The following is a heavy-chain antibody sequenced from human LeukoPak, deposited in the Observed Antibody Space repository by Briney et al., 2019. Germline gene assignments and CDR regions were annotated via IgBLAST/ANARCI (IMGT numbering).Heavy chain of an antibody. CDR1: GFTFSSYA. V-gene: IGHV3-23*01. J-gene: IGHJ4*02. D-gene: IGHD3-16*01. CDR2: ISGSGGST. Sequence: GGSLRLSCAASGFTFSSYAMSWVRQAPGKGLEWVSAISGSGGSTYYADSVRGRFTISRDNSKNTLYLQMNSLRAEDTAVYYCAKVTHFMRLYYFDYWGQGTLVTVSS. CDR3: AKVTHFMRLYYFDY.